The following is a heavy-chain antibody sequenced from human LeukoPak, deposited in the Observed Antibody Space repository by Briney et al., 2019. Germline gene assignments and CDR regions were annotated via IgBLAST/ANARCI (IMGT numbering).Heavy chain of an antibody. CDR3: AKLLGATTPFDY. D-gene: IGHD1-26*01. V-gene: IGHV3-21*01. CDR1: GFTFSSYS. J-gene: IGHJ4*02. CDR2: ISSSSSYI. Sequence: GGSLRLSCTASGFTFSSYSMNWVRQAPGKGLEWVSSISSSSSYIYYADSVKGRFTISRDNAKNSLYLQMNSLRAEDTAVYYCAKLLGATTPFDYWGQGTLVTVSS.